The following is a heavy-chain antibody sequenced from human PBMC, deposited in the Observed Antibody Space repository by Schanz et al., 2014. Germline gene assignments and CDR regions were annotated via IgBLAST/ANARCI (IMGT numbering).Heavy chain of an antibody. CDR2: ISVYNHNK. D-gene: IGHD3-3*01. CDR3: ARDRRFFDRDGLYYFDS. Sequence: QIQLVQSGPEVKKPGATVKVSCKASGYIFINSGISWVRQAPGQGLEWMGWISVYNHNKEYDQKFQGRVTMTTDTSTSTAYMALTDLRSDDTAVYYYARDRRFFDRDGLYYFDSWGQGTLVTVSS. V-gene: IGHV1-18*01. J-gene: IGHJ4*02. CDR1: GYIFINSG.